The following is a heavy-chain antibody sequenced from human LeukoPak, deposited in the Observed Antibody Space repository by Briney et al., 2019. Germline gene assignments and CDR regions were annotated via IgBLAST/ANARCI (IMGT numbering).Heavy chain of an antibody. CDR2: INHSGST. Sequence: SETLSLTCAVYGGSFSGYYWSWIRQPPGKGLEWIGEINHSGSTNYNPSLKSRVTISVDTSKNQFSLELSSVTAADTAVYYCASRDRMDVWGQGTTVTVSS. J-gene: IGHJ6*02. D-gene: IGHD3-10*01. V-gene: IGHV4-34*01. CDR3: ASRDRMDV. CDR1: GGSFSGYY.